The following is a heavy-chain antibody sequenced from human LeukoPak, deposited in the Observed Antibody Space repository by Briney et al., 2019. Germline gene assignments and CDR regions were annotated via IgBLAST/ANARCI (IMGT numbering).Heavy chain of an antibody. CDR1: GFTFRNYA. CDR3: ASLLGYSYGSSFDY. V-gene: IGHV3-48*01. Sequence: GGSLRLSCAASGFTFRNYAMNWVRQAPGKGLEWVSYIRSSSSTVYYADSVKGRFTISRDNAKNSLYLQMNSLRAEDTAVYYCASLLGYSYGSSFDYWGQGTLVTVSS. CDR2: IRSSSSTV. D-gene: IGHD5-18*01. J-gene: IGHJ4*02.